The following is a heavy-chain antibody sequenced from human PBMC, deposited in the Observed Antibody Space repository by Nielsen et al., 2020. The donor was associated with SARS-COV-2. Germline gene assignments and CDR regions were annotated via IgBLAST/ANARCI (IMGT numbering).Heavy chain of an antibody. CDR2: IYYSGST. CDR1: GGSVSSGSYY. J-gene: IGHJ5*02. V-gene: IGHV4-61*01. Sequence: SETLSLTCTVSGGSVSSGSYYWSWIRQPPGKGLEWIGYIYYSGSTNYNPSLKSRVTISVDTSKNQFSLKLSSVTAADTAVYYCASNTRRPTYCSGGSCYPWGQGTLVTVSS. CDR3: ASNTRRPTYCSGGSCYP. D-gene: IGHD2-15*01.